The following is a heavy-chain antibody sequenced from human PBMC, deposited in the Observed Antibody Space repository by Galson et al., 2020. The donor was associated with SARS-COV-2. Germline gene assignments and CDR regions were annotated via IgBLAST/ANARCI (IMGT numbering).Heavy chain of an antibody. V-gene: IGHV1-69*13. J-gene: IGHJ6*02. CDR1: GGTFSTYA. CDR2: NIPIFGTA. Sequence: SVKVPCKASGGTFSTYAISWVRQAPGQGHEWMGGNIPIFGTAHYAQKFQGRVTITADASTSTAYMELSSLRSEDTAVYYCASCYCSSTSCLTFNYYDGMDVWGQGTTVTVSS. D-gene: IGHD2-2*01. CDR3: ASCYCSSTSCLTFNYYDGMDV.